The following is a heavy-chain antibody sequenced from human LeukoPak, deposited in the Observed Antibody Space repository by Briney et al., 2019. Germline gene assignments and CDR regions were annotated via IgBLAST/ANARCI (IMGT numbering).Heavy chain of an antibody. J-gene: IGHJ4*02. D-gene: IGHD3-16*02. Sequence: ASVKVSCKSSGYTFTSYYMHWVRQAPGQGLEWMGWIHPSTGNPAYAQGFTGRFVFSLDTSVSTTYLQITSLKAEDTAVYFCARAFQSLGGLSLPDYWGKGTLVTVSS. V-gene: IGHV7-4-1*02. CDR1: GYTFTSYY. CDR3: ARAFQSLGGLSLPDY. CDR2: IHPSTGNP.